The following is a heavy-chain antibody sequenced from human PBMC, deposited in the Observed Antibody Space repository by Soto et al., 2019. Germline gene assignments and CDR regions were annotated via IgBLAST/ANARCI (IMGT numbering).Heavy chain of an antibody. Sequence: SETLSLTCTVSGGSVSSGSYYWSWIRQPPGKGLEWIGYIYYSGSTNYNPSLKSRVTISVDTPKNQFSPKLSSVTAADTAVYYCARGETLDSAVYYYGMNFWGQGTTVTVSS. D-gene: IGHD1-26*01. CDR2: IYYSGST. CDR1: GGSVSSGSYY. J-gene: IGHJ6*02. CDR3: ARGETLDSAVYYYGMNF. V-gene: IGHV4-61*01.